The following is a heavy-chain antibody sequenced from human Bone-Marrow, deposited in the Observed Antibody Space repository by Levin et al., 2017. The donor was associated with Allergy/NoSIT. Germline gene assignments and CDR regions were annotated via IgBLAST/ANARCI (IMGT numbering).Heavy chain of an antibody. CDR1: GFIFRNFG. V-gene: IGHV3-33*01. CDR2: IWYDGSNK. J-gene: IGHJ6*02. Sequence: GESLKISCAASGFIFRNFGMHWVRQAPGKGLEWVAHIWYDGSNKFSADSVKGRFTISRDNSENTLYLQMTSLRAEDTAVYFCSRGTHTLDVWGQGTTVTVSS. CDR3: SRGTHTLDV.